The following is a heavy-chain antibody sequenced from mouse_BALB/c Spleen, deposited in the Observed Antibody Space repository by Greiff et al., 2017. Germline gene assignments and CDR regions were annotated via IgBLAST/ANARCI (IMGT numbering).Heavy chain of an antibody. J-gene: IGHJ4*01. V-gene: IGHV5-17*02. CDR3: ARRILPFYYAMDY. D-gene: IGHD5-1*01. Sequence: EVKVVESGGGLVQPGGSRKLSCAASGFTFSSFGMHWVRQAPEKGLEWVVYISSGSSTIYYADTVKGRFTISRGNPKNTLFLQMTSLRSEDTAMYYCARRILPFYYAMDYWSQGTSVTVSS. CDR1: GFTFSSFG. CDR2: ISSGSSTI.